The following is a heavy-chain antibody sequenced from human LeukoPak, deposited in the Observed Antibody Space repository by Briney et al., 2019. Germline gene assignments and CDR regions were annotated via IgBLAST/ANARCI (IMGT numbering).Heavy chain of an antibody. J-gene: IGHJ4*02. V-gene: IGHV2-5*02. Sequence: SGPTLVKPAQTLTVTCTFSGFSLNSTGEGVGWIRQPPGKALEWLALIYWDDDKRYNPSLKSRLALTKDTSKNQVILTMTDMDPVDTATFYCAHRRQYSNYCFDYWGQGTLVTVSS. CDR1: GFSLNSTGEG. D-gene: IGHD4-11*01. CDR2: IYWDDDK. CDR3: AHRRQYSNYCFDY.